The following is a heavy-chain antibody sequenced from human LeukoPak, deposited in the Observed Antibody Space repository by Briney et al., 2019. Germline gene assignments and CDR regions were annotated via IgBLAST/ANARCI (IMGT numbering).Heavy chain of an antibody. CDR2: ISGGGGST. D-gene: IGHD3-9*01. J-gene: IGHJ4*02. CDR3: AKEKALRDYDILTGYFDY. CDR1: GFTFRSYA. Sequence: GGSLRLSCAASGFTFRSYAMSWVRQAPGKGLEWVSTISGGGGSTDYADSVKGRFTISRDSSRNTLYLQMNSLRAEDTAVYYCAKEKALRDYDILTGYFDYWGQGALVTVSS. V-gene: IGHV3-23*01.